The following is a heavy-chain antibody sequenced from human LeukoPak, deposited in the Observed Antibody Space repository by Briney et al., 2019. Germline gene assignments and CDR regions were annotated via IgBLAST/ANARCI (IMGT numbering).Heavy chain of an antibody. CDR1: GYTFTSYG. D-gene: IGHD1-26*01. J-gene: IGHJ6*02. CDR3: ARVLVPTYYYYGMDV. V-gene: IGHV1-18*01. CDR2: ISAYNGNT. Sequence: ASVKVSCKASGYTFTSYGISWVRQPPGQGLEWMGWISAYNGNTNYAQKLQGRVTMTTDTSTSTAYMELRSLRSDDTAVYYCARVLVPTYYYYGMDVWGQGTTVTVSS.